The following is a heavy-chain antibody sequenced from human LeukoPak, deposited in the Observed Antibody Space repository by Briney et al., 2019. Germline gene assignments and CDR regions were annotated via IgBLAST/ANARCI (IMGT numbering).Heavy chain of an antibody. CDR1: GFTFSSYW. J-gene: IGHJ6*03. V-gene: IGHV3-7*01. CDR2: IKQDGSEK. Sequence: GGSLRLSCAASGFTFSSYWMSWVGQAPGKGLEWVAHIKQDGSEKYYVDSVKGRFTISRDNAKNSLYLQMNSLRAEDTAVYYCARDEGPGDYYYYYYMDVWGKGTTVTVSS. D-gene: IGHD3-10*01. CDR3: ARDEGPGDYYYYYYMDV.